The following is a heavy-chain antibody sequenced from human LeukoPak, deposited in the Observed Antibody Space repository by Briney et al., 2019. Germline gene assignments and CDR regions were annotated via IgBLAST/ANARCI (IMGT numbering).Heavy chain of an antibody. CDR2: ITGSGTST. V-gene: IGHV3-23*01. Sequence: GGSLRLSCAASGFTFSSYAMSWVRQAPGKGLGWVSSITGSGTSTYYADSVKGRFTISRDNSKNTLFLQMNSLRAEDTAVYYCAKDPTTVVTRDWYFDLWGRGALVTVSS. J-gene: IGHJ2*01. D-gene: IGHD4-23*01. CDR3: AKDPTTVVTRDWYFDL. CDR1: GFTFSSYA.